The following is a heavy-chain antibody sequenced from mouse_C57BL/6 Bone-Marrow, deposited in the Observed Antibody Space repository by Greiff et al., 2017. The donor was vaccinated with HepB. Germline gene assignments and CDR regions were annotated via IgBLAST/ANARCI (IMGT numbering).Heavy chain of an antibody. Sequence: QVQLQQSGAELVMPGASVKLSCKASGYTFTSYWMHWVKQRPGQGLEWIGEIDPSDSYTNYNQKFKGKSTLTVDKSSSTAYMQLSSLTSEDSAVYYCARGYYGSRYYFDYWGQGTTLTVSS. V-gene: IGHV1-69*01. J-gene: IGHJ2*01. CDR3: ARGYYGSRYYFDY. D-gene: IGHD1-1*01. CDR2: IDPSDSYT. CDR1: GYTFTSYW.